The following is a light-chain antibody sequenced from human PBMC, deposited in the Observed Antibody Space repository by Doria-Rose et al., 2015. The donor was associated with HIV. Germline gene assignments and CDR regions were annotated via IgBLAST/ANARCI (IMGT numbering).Light chain of an antibody. J-gene: IGLJ2*01. V-gene: IGLV2-8*01. Sequence: CTGTSSDIGTYDFVSWYQQHPGKAPKLMIYEVNKRPSGVPNRFSGSKSGNTASLTVSGLQTEDEADYYCSSYAGSNIVFGGGTKLTVL. CDR1: SSDIGTYDF. CDR3: SSYAGSNIV. CDR2: EVN.